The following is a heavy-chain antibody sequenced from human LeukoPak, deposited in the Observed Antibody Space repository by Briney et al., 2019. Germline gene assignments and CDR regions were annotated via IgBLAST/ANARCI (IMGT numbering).Heavy chain of an antibody. V-gene: IGHV3-7*01. D-gene: IGHD1-1*01. CDR2: IKQDGSEK. CDR3: ARDLRATTSPGSPQY. Sequence: GGSLRLSCAASGFTFSSYAMSWVRQAPGKGLEWVANIKQDGSEKNYVGSVRGRFTISRDNAKNSLYLQMNSLRAEDTAMYYCARDLRATTSPGSPQYWGQGTLVTVSS. CDR1: GFTFSSYA. J-gene: IGHJ4*02.